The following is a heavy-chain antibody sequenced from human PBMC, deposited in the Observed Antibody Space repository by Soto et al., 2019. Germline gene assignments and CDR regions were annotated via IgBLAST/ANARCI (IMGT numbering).Heavy chain of an antibody. CDR1: GFTFSSYG. CDR3: AKGRITGAKTGAFDI. V-gene: IGHV3-30*18. Sequence: GGSLRLSCAASGFTFSSYGMHWVRQAPGKGLEWVAVISYDGSNKYYADSVKGRFTISRDNSKNTLYLQMNSLRAEDTAVYYCAKGRITGAKTGAFDIWGQGTMVTVSS. CDR2: ISYDGSNK. J-gene: IGHJ3*02. D-gene: IGHD1-20*01.